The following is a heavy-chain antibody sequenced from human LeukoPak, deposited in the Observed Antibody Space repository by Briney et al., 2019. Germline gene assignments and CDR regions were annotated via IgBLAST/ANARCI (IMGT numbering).Heavy chain of an antibody. V-gene: IGHV4-30-4*01. CDR1: GGSISSGFYY. D-gene: IGHD4-4*01. Sequence: PSQTLPLTCTVSGGSISSGFYYWTWIRQPPGKGLEWIGEINHSGSTNYNPSLKSRVTISVDTSKNQFSLKLSSVTAADTAVYYCARDPMTTVSGVTDYWGQGTLVTVSS. J-gene: IGHJ4*02. CDR2: INHSGST. CDR3: ARDPMTTVSGVTDY.